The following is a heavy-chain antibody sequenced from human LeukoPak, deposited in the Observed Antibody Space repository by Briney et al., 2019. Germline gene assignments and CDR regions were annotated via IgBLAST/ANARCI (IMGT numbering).Heavy chain of an antibody. CDR1: GYTFTSYD. CDR2: MNPNSGNT. Sequence: GASVKVSCKASGYTFTSYDINWVRQATGQGLEWMGWMNPNSGNTGYAQKFQGRVTMTRNTSISTAYMELSSLRSEDTAVYYCARAPPYSSSWDYYYYYGMDVRGQGTTVTVSS. CDR3: ARAPPYSSSWDYYYYYGMDV. J-gene: IGHJ6*02. D-gene: IGHD6-13*01. V-gene: IGHV1-8*01.